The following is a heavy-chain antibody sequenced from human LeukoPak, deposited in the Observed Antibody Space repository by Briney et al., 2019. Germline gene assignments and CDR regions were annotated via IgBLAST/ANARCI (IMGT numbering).Heavy chain of an antibody. CDR2: ISSSSSYI. V-gene: IGHV3-21*01. CDR3: ARGRGAQLDP. Sequence: GGSLRLSCAASGFTFSSYSVNWVRQAPGKGLEWVSSISSSSSYIYYADSVKGRFTISRDNAKNSLYLQMNSLRAEDTAVYYCARGRGAQLDPWGQGTLVTVSS. D-gene: IGHD4/OR15-4a*01. J-gene: IGHJ5*02. CDR1: GFTFSSYS.